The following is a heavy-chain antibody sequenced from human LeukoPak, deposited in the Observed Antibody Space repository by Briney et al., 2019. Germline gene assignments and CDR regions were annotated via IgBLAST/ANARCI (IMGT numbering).Heavy chain of an antibody. Sequence: ASVNVSCKASGYTFTSYYMHWVRQAPGQGLEWMGLINPSSGSTSNAQKFQGRVTMTRDTSTSTVYMELSSLRSEDTAVYYCARDGEYYDSRGSYFDSWGQGTLVTVSP. J-gene: IGHJ4*02. CDR3: ARDGEYYDSRGSYFDS. D-gene: IGHD3-22*01. CDR2: INPSSGST. V-gene: IGHV1-46*01. CDR1: GYTFTSYY.